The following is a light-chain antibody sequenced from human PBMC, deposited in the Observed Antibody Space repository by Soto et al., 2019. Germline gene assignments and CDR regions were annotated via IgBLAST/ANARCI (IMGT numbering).Light chain of an antibody. Sequence: EIVMTQSPATLSVSQGERATLSCRASQSVRRNLAWYQQKPGQAPRLLIYGASTRATGIPARFSGSGSGTEFTLTISSLQSEDFAVYYCQQYNNWPKTFGQGTKLEIK. J-gene: IGKJ2*01. CDR3: QQYNNWPKT. CDR1: QSVRRN. CDR2: GAS. V-gene: IGKV3-15*01.